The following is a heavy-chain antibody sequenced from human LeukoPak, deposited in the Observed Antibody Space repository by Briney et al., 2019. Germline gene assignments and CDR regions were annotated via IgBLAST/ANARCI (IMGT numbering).Heavy chain of an antibody. CDR1: GFTFSSYA. CDR3: AKGDTGYSSGWFYREAGNFDY. V-gene: IGHV3-23*01. Sequence: PGGSLRLSCAASGFTFSSYAMSWVRQAPGKGLEWVSAISGSGGSTYYADSVKGRLTISRDNSKNTLYLQMNSLRAEDTAVYYCAKGDTGYSSGWFYREAGNFDYWGQGTLVTVSS. D-gene: IGHD6-19*01. J-gene: IGHJ4*02. CDR2: ISGSGGST.